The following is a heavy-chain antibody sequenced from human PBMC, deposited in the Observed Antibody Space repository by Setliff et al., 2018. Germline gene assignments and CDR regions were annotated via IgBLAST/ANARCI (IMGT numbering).Heavy chain of an antibody. CDR1: GDSISNYY. CDR3: ARDQWVRSPPLYFSYSMDV. J-gene: IGHJ6*02. V-gene: IGHV4-4*07. CDR2: IYVTEST. Sequence: PSETLSLTCTVSGDSISNYYWNWIRQPAGKGLEWIGRIYVTESTKYNPSLKSRVTLSIDTSTNHFSLKLTSMTAADTAVYYCARDQWVRSPPLYFSYSMDVWGQGTTVTVSS. D-gene: IGHD5-12*01.